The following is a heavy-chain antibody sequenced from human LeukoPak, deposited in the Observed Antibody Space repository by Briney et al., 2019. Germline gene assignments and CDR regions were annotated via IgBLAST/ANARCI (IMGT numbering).Heavy chain of an antibody. J-gene: IGHJ6*03. D-gene: IGHD3-3*01. CDR1: GFTFSSYS. Sequence: GGSLRLSCAASGFTFSSYSMNWVRQAPGKGLEWVSSISSSSTYIYYADSVKGRFAISRDNAKNSLYLQMNSLRAEDTAVYYCARDSITYYDFCSGYFYYMDVWGKGTTVTVSS. V-gene: IGHV3-21*01. CDR3: ARDSITYYDFCSGYFYYMDV. CDR2: ISSSSTYI.